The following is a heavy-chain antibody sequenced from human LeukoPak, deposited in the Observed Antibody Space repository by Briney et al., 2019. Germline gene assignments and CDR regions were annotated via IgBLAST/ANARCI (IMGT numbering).Heavy chain of an antibody. D-gene: IGHD3-16*02. Sequence: GASVKVSCKVSGYTLTELSMHWVRQAPGKGLEWMGGFDPEDGETIYAQKFQGRVTMTEDTSTDTAYMELSSLRSDDTAVYYCAPARGVYDYVRGSYRLGVYFQHWGQGTLVTVSS. CDR1: GYTLTELS. V-gene: IGHV1-24*01. CDR2: FDPEDGET. CDR3: APARGVYDYVRGSYRLGVYFQH. J-gene: IGHJ1*01.